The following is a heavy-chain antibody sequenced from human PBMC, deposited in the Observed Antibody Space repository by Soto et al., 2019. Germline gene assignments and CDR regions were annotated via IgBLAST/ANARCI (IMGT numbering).Heavy chain of an antibody. CDR1: GFSFTSYA. D-gene: IGHD2-21*02. Sequence: PGGSLRLSCAASGFSFTSYAMSWVRQAPGKGLECVSAISGSGGSTYYADSVKGRFTISRDISKNTLFLQMNSLRAEDTAVYYCARREYPGGDSLYYWAQGTLDTVSS. CDR2: ISGSGGST. J-gene: IGHJ4*02. V-gene: IGHV3-23*01. CDR3: ARREYPGGDSLYY.